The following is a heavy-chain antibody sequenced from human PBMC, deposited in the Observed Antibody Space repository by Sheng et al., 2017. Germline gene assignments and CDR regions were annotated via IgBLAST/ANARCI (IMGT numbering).Heavy chain of an antibody. D-gene: IGHD3-10*01. V-gene: IGHV3-15*01. CDR1: TFSFTYAF. J-gene: IGHJ4*02. CDR3: AHGSGYFYEN. CDR2: IKGKTDGSTT. Sequence: EVQLVESGGDLVLPGESLRLSCASSTFSFTYAFINWVRQAPGKGLEWVGRIKGKTDGSTTDYAAPVKGRFTISRDDSKNVVILQMNSLRAEDTGLYYCAHGSGYFYENWGQGTLVTV.